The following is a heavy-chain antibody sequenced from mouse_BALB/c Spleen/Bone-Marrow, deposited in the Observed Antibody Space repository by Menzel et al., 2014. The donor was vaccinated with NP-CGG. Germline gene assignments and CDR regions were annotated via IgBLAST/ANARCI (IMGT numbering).Heavy chain of an antibody. CDR2: INPDSSTI. D-gene: IGHD1-1*01. V-gene: IGHV4-1*02. CDR3: ARLNYYCNFVV. CDR1: GFDFSRYW. Sequence: EVKLVGSGGGLVQPGGSLKLSCAASGFDFSRYWLSWVRQAPGTGLEWIGEINPDSSTINYTPSLKDKCTIARDNAKNTLYLQMSKVRSEDTALYYWARLNYYCNFVVWGAVTTVTGSS. J-gene: IGHJ1*01.